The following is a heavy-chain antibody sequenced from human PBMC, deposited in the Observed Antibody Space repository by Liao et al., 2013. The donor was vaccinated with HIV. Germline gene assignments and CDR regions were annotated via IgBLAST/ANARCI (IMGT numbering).Heavy chain of an antibody. Sequence: QVQLQESGPGLVKPSQTLSLTCTVSGGSISSGSYYWSWIRQPAGKGLEWIGRIYTSGSTNYNPSLKSRVTISVDTSKNQFSLKLSSVTAADTAVYYCARGGXIMVRGVPNWFDPGAREPWLPSPQ. J-gene: IGHJ5*02. CDR3: ARGGXIMVRGVPNWFDP. V-gene: IGHV4-61*02. CDR2: IYTSGST. D-gene: IGHD3-10*01. CDR1: GGSISSGSYY.